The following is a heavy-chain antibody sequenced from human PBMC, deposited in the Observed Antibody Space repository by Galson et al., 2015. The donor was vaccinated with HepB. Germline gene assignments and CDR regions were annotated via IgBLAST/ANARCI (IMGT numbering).Heavy chain of an antibody. Sequence: SLRLSCAASGFTFSDFSMSWIRQTPGKGLEWVSTIRHTGSNTYFADSVRGRFSISRDNSDNTLYLQMNSLRVEDSALYYCAQTTTVTTGARPYYFDHWGQGTPVTVSS. CDR1: GFTFSDFS. D-gene: IGHD4-17*01. V-gene: IGHV3-23*01. CDR3: AQTTTVTTGARPYYFDH. J-gene: IGHJ4*02. CDR2: IRHTGSNT.